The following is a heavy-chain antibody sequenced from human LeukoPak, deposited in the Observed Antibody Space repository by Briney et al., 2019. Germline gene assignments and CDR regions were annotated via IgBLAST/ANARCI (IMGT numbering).Heavy chain of an antibody. Sequence: GGSLRLSCAASGFTFTNAWMTWVRPAPGKGLEWVGRIKSKGDGETTDYAAPVKGRFIMSRDDAKATLYLQMNSLNAEDTAVYYCATDLGLTMIRGVIVHWGQGALVTVSS. CDR2: IKSKGDGETT. D-gene: IGHD3-10*01. CDR3: ATDLGLTMIRGVIVH. J-gene: IGHJ4*02. CDR1: GFTFTNAW. V-gene: IGHV3-15*01.